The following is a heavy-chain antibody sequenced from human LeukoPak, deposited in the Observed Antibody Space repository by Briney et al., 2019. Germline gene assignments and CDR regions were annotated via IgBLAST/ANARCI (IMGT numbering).Heavy chain of an antibody. D-gene: IGHD1-26*01. V-gene: IGHV4-34*01. CDR1: GGSFSGYY. CDR3: ARRDPVGASLIDY. CDR2: INHSGST. J-gene: IGHJ4*02. Sequence: PSETLSLTCAVYGGSFSGYYWSWIRQPPGKGLEWIGEINHSGSTNYNPSLKSRVTISVDTSKNQFSLKLSSVTGADTAVYYCARRDPVGASLIDYWGQGTLVTVSS.